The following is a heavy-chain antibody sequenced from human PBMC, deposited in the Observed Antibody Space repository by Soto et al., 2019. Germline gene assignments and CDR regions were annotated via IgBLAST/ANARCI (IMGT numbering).Heavy chain of an antibody. J-gene: IGHJ4*02. D-gene: IGHD3-16*02. V-gene: IGHV1-69*13. CDR3: ARDLRRLGELSSLGFDY. Sequence: VASVKVSCKASGGTFSSYAISWVRQAPGQGLEWMGGIIPIFGTANYAQKFQGRVTITADESTSTAYMELSSLRSEDTAVYYCARDLRRLGELSSLGFDYWGQGTLVTVSS. CDR1: GGTFSSYA. CDR2: IIPIFGTA.